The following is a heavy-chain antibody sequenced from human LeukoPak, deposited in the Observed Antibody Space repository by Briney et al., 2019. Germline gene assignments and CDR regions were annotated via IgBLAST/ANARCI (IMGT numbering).Heavy chain of an antibody. CDR3: ARRRYSPDY. CDR2: IIHSGST. D-gene: IGHD2-21*01. J-gene: IGHJ4*02. CDR1: NASFSSFY. Sequence: SETLSLTCVVYNASFSSFYWSWIRQSPGKGLEWIGEIIHSGSTNYNPSLKSRVTISVDSSKNQFSLNLNSVTAADTAVYYCARRRYSPDYWGQGTLVTVSS. V-gene: IGHV4-34*12.